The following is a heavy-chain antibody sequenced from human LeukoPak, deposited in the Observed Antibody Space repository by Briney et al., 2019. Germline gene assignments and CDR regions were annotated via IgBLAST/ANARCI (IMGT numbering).Heavy chain of an antibody. D-gene: IGHD2-21*01. CDR1: GFTFSTYW. V-gene: IGHV3-7*01. Sequence: GGSLRLSCAAPGFTFSTYWMTWVRQAPGKGLEWVANIDQGGSHKYYVDSVKGRFTISRDNAKNSLYLQMNSLRVDDTAVYYCAKTISDGYIGWGQGTLVTVSS. CDR2: IDQGGSHK. J-gene: IGHJ4*02. CDR3: AKTISDGYIG.